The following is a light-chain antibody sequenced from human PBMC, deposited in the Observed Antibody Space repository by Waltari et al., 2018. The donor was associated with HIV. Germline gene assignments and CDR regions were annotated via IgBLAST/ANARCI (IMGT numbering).Light chain of an antibody. Sequence: SYELTQPPPVSVPPGQKARNTCTGDALPKKYAYWYQQKSGQAPVQVIYEDSKRPSGIPERFSGSSSGTMATLTISGAQVEDEADYYCYSTDSSGNHRVFGGGTKLTVL. CDR1: ALPKKY. CDR3: YSTDSSGNHRV. V-gene: IGLV3-10*01. J-gene: IGLJ3*02. CDR2: EDS.